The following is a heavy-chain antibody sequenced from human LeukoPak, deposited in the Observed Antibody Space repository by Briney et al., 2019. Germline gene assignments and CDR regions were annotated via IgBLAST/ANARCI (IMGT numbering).Heavy chain of an antibody. CDR3: ARGRKYYFDSSGYFWKYYFDC. J-gene: IGHJ4*02. V-gene: IGHV3-53*01. CDR1: EFTVSSSY. D-gene: IGHD3-22*01. CDR2: ISADGST. Sequence: GGSLRLSCAASEFTVSSSYMSWVRQAPGKGLEWVSTISADGSTYYADSVKGRFTISRDNSRNTLYLRVTSLRAEDTAVYYCARGRKYYFDSSGYFWKYYFDCWGQGTLVTVSS.